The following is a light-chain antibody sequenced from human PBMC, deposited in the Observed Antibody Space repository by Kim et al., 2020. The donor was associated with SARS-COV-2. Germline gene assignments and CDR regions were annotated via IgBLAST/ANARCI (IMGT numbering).Light chain of an antibody. CDR3: CSWVPGSYV. CDR1: SGDIGASDY. CDR2: EVI. Sequence: PGQSVTISRTGTSGDIGASDYVSWYQQHPGKAPKLIIYEVIKRPSGVPDRFSGSKSGNTASLTVSGLQAEDEADYYCCSWVPGSYVFGTGTKVTVL. V-gene: IGLV2-8*01. J-gene: IGLJ1*01.